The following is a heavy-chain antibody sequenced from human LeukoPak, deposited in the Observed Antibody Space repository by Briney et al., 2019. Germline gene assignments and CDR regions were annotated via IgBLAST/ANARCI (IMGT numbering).Heavy chain of an antibody. J-gene: IGHJ5*02. CDR2: INWNGGST. D-gene: IGHD2-15*01. CDR1: GFTFDDYG. Sequence: GGSLRLSCAASGFTFDDYGMSWVRQAPGKGLEWVSGINWNGGSTGYADSVKGRFTISRDNAKNSLYLKMNSLRAEDTALYYCARDFVAYCSGGSCYNWFDPWGQGTLVTVSS. V-gene: IGHV3-20*04. CDR3: ARDFVAYCSGGSCYNWFDP.